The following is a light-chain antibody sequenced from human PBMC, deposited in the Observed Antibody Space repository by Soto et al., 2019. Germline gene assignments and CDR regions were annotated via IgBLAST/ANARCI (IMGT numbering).Light chain of an antibody. CDR2: SNN. Sequence: QSVLTQPPSASGTPGQRVTISCSGSSSNIGSNTVNWYQQLPGTAPKLLIYSNNQRPSRVPDRFSGSKSGTSASLAISGLQSEDEADDYCAAWDDSLNGLYVFGTGTKLTVL. CDR1: SSNIGSNT. J-gene: IGLJ1*01. CDR3: AAWDDSLNGLYV. V-gene: IGLV1-44*01.